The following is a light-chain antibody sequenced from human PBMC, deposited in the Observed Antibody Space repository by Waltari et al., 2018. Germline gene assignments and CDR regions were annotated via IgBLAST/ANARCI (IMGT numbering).Light chain of an antibody. V-gene: IGLV2-23*01. CDR3: CSYAGAV. CDR1: SSGVGSYNL. J-gene: IGLJ3*02. CDR2: EDS. Sequence: QSALTQPASVSGSPGQSITISCTGTSSGVGSYNLVSWYQQHPGKAPKRMIYEDSKRPSGVSNRFSGSKSGNTASLTISGLQAEDEADYYCCSYAGAVFGGGTKLTIL.